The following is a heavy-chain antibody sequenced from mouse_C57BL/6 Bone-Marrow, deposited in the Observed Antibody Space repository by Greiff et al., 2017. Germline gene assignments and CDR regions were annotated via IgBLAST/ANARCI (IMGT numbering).Heavy chain of an antibody. J-gene: IGHJ2*01. Sequence: EVQLQQSGPELVKPGASVKISCKASGYTFTDYYMKWVKQSHGKGLEWIGDINPNNGGTSYNQKFKGKARLTVDKSSSTADMELRSLTSEDSAVYYCAKDGSPDYWGQGTTLTVSS. D-gene: IGHD1-1*01. V-gene: IGHV1-26*01. CDR2: INPNNGGT. CDR3: AKDGSPDY. CDR1: GYTFTDYY.